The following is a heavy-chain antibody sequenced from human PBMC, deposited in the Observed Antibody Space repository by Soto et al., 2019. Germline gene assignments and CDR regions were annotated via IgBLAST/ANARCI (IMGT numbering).Heavy chain of an antibody. Sequence: GVSLRLSCSASGFTFSSYAMSWVRQAPGKGLEWVSAISGSGGSTYYADSVKGRFTISRDNSKSTLYLQMNSLRAEDTAVYYCEKSPSSSDTWFDPWGYGTLVTVPS. CDR2: ISGSGGST. CDR1: GFTFSSYA. J-gene: IGHJ5*02. CDR3: EKSPSSSDTWFDP. D-gene: IGHD6-13*01. V-gene: IGHV3-23*01.